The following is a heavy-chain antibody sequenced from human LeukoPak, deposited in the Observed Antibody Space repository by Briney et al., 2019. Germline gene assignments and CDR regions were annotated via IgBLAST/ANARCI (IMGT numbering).Heavy chain of an antibody. CDR1: GFTFDDYA. CDR3: AKERLGELSLGAFDI. V-gene: IGHV3-9*01. Sequence: GGSLRLSCAASGFTFDDYAMHWVRQAPGKGLEWVSGISWNSGSIGYADSVKGRLTISRDNAKNSLYLQMNSLRAEDTALYYCAKERLGELSLGAFDIWGQGTMVTVSS. D-gene: IGHD3-16*02. CDR2: ISWNSGSI. J-gene: IGHJ3*02.